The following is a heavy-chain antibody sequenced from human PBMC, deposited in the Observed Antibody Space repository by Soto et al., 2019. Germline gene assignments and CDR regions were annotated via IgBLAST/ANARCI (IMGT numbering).Heavy chain of an antibody. D-gene: IGHD6-19*01. Sequence: GWSLRLSCAASGFTFSSYSMNWVRQAPGKGLEWVSYISSSSSTIYYADSVKGRFTISRDNAKNSLYLQMNSLRDEDTAVYYCARDDIAVAGNYYFDYWGQGTLVTVSS. J-gene: IGHJ4*02. CDR2: ISSSSSTI. CDR1: GFTFSSYS. V-gene: IGHV3-48*02. CDR3: ARDDIAVAGNYYFDY.